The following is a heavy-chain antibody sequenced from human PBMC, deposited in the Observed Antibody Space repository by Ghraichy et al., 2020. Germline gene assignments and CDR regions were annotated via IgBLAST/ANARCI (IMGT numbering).Heavy chain of an antibody. CDR2: IYYSGST. CDR1: GGSISSYY. V-gene: IGHV4-59*01. D-gene: IGHD1-20*01. J-gene: IGHJ4*02. Sequence: SETLSLTCTVSGGSISSYYWSWIRQPPGMGLEWIGYIYYSGSTNYNPSLKSRVTISVDTSKNQFSLKLSSVTAADTAVYYCARGLTGTKIDYWGQGTLVTVSS. CDR3: ARGLTGTKIDY.